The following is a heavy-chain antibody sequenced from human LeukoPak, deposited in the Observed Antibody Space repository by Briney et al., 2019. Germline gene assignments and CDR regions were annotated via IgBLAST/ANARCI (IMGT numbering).Heavy chain of an antibody. CDR3: ARELGYCSGGSCYSLYYFDC. CDR2: IYYSGST. V-gene: IGHV4-59*01. D-gene: IGHD2-15*01. J-gene: IGHJ4*02. Sequence: SETLSLTCTVSGGSISSYYWSWIRQPPGKGLEWIGYIYYSGSTNYNPSLKSRVTISVDTSKNQFSLKLSSVTAADTAVYYCARELGYCSGGSCYSLYYFDCWGQGTLVTVSS. CDR1: GGSISSYY.